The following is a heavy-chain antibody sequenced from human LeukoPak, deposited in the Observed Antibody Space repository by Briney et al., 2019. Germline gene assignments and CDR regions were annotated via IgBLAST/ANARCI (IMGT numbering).Heavy chain of an antibody. Sequence: ASVKVSCKVSGYTLTELSMHWVRQAPGKGLEWMGGFDPEDGETIYAQKFQGRVTMTEDTSTDTAYMELSSLRSEDTAVYYCATLVGATTYAYFDYWGQGTLVTVSS. CDR1: GYTLTELS. D-gene: IGHD1-26*01. CDR3: ATLVGATTYAYFDY. CDR2: FDPEDGET. J-gene: IGHJ4*02. V-gene: IGHV1-24*01.